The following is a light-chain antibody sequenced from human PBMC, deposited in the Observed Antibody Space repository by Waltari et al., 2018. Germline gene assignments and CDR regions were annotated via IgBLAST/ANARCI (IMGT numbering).Light chain of an antibody. V-gene: IGKV3-20*01. CDR3: QQYDISPLT. CDR2: GAS. CDR1: QTVRTTY. Sequence: DIVLTQSPGTLSLSPGERATISCRASQTVRTTYFAWYQQKPGQAPTLLIYGASSRATGIPDRFSGSGSGTDFSLTISSLEPEDFAVYYCQQYDISPLTFGGGTKVEIK. J-gene: IGKJ4*01.